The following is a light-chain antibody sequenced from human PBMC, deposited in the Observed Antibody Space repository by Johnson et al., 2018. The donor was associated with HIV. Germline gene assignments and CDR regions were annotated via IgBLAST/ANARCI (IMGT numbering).Light chain of an antibody. J-gene: IGLJ1*01. V-gene: IGLV1-51*02. Sequence: QSVLTQPPSVSAAPGQTVNISCSGNVSNIESYFVSWYQQLPGAAPTLLIYEDNKRPSGIPDRFSGSKSGATATLGITGLQTGDEAEYYCGIWDASLSPLYVFGTGTTIPVL. CDR2: EDN. CDR3: GIWDASLSPLYV. CDR1: VSNIESYF.